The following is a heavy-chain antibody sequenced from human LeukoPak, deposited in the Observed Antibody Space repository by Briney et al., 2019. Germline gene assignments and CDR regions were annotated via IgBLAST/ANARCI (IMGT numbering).Heavy chain of an antibody. V-gene: IGHV1-46*01. CDR3: ARRAGYSYGPLFDY. D-gene: IGHD5-18*01. J-gene: IGHJ4*02. Sequence: GASVKVSCKASGYTFTSYYMHWVRQAPGQGLEWMGIFNPSSGSTNYAQKFKGRVTMTRDTSTSTVYMELSSLRSGDTAVYYCARRAGYSYGPLFDYWGQGTLVTVSS. CDR1: GYTFTSYY. CDR2: FNPSSGST.